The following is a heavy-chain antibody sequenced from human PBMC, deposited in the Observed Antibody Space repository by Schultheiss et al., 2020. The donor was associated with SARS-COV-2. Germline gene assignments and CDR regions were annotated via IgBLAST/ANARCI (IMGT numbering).Heavy chain of an antibody. CDR1: GFTVSSNY. Sequence: GGSLRLSCAASGFTVSSNYMRWVRQAPGKGLEWVSVIYNCDRSFYADSVKGRFTISRDNSKDTLYLQMDSLRAEDTAVYYCARDLGGYYDSSGYYLGWFDPWGQGTLVTVSS. CDR3: ARDLGGYYDSSGYYLGWFDP. D-gene: IGHD3-22*01. J-gene: IGHJ5*02. CDR2: IYNCDRS. V-gene: IGHV3-66*03.